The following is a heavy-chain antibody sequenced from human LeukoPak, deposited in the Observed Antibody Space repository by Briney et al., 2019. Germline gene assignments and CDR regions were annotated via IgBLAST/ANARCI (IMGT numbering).Heavy chain of an antibody. J-gene: IGHJ4*02. CDR1: GFTFSSYE. CDR3: ARIWTAVAGVYFDY. Sequence: GGSLRLSCAASGFTFSSYEMNWVRQAPGKGLEWVSYISSSGSTIYHADSVKGRFTISRDNAKNSLYLQMNSLRAEDTAVYYCARIWTAVAGVYFDYWGQGTLVTVSS. V-gene: IGHV3-48*03. D-gene: IGHD6-19*01. CDR2: ISSSGSTI.